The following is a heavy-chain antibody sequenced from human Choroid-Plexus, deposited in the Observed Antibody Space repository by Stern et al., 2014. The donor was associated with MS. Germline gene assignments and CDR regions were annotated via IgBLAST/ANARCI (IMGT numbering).Heavy chain of an antibody. J-gene: IGHJ6*02. V-gene: IGHV1-2*02. Sequence: DQLVESGAEVKKPGASVKVSCKTSGYIFTGYYIHWVRQAPGQGLEWMAWINPNTGGTKYAQKFLGRVTMSRDTSISTAYVELSSLTSDDTAVYYCARDQRGITIFGVVTDYYYLGMDVWGQGTTVTVSS. CDR3: ARDQRGITIFGVVTDYYYLGMDV. CDR1: GYIFTGYY. D-gene: IGHD3-3*01. CDR2: INPNTGGT.